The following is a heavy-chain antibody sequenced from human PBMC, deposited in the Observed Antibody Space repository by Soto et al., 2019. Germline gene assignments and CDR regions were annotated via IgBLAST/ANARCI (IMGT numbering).Heavy chain of an antibody. CDR1: GYTFTSYG. CDR2: ISAYNGNT. D-gene: IGHD2-8*01. Sequence: ASVKVSCKASGYTFTSYGISWVRQAPGQGLEWMGWISAYNGNTNYAQKLQGRVTMTTDTSTSTAYMELRSLRSDDTAVYYCATDRIGYCTNGVCGVYDYWGQGTLVTVSS. CDR3: ATDRIGYCTNGVCGVYDY. V-gene: IGHV1-18*01. J-gene: IGHJ4*02.